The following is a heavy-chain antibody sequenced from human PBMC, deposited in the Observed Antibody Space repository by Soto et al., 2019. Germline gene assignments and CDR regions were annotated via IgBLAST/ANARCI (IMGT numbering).Heavy chain of an antibody. Sequence: QLQLQESGPGLVKPSETLSLTCTVSGVSISSSGDYWGWIRQPPGMGLEWIATVFPSGTTYYYNPAQIRRVTMSVDTSNNQFSLKLSSVTAADTAVCYCARFPRTTEAGTGTDCWRQGTLVTVSS. D-gene: IGHD1-1*01. CDR3: ARFPRTTEAGTGTDC. J-gene: IGHJ4*02. CDR1: GVSISSSGDY. CDR2: VFPSGTTY. V-gene: IGHV4-39*01.